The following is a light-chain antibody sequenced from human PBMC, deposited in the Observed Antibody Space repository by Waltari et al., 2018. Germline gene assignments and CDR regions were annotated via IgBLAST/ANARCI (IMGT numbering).Light chain of an antibody. CDR1: SNDVGGYNS. Sequence: QSALTQPASVSGSPGQSVTSFCAGTSNDVGGYNSGSWYQAHPGQAPRVIIYDVSDRPSGVSDRFSGSKSGNTASLTISGLQAEDEADYYCSSQSSNDVVLFGGGTKLTVL. CDR2: DVS. CDR3: SSQSSNDVVL. J-gene: IGLJ2*01. V-gene: IGLV2-14*01.